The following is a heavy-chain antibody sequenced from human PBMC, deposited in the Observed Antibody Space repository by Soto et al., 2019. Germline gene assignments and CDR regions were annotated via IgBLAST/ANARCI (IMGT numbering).Heavy chain of an antibody. CDR2: IIPIFGIA. J-gene: IGHJ6*02. D-gene: IGHD2-2*01. V-gene: IGHV1-69*08. CDR1: GGTFSRYS. Sequence: QVQLVQSGAEVKKPGSSVKVSCKASGGTFSRYSITWVRQAPGHGLEWIGRIIPIFGIASYAQKFQGRVTITADESTSSADMQXSSLRSDDTAVYSCAREDRDRETGLVPAAIGGMDVWGPGTTVTVSS. CDR3: AREDRDRETGLVPAAIGGMDV.